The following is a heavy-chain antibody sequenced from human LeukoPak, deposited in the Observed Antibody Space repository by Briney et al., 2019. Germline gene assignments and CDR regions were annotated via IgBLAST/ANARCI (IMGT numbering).Heavy chain of an antibody. CDR1: GYTFTSYY. D-gene: IGHD2/OR15-2a*01. V-gene: IGHV1-2*02. CDR3: ARFLKNPVNRGGPANYYMDV. CDR2: SDPNSGAT. J-gene: IGHJ6*03. Sequence: ASVQVSCKASGYTFTSYYIHWLRQAPGQGFEWLGWSDPNSGATKYEHFQGRVTMTWDTSIDTAYMELSSLRFEDTAEYYCARFLKNPVNRGGPANYYMDVWGKGTTVT.